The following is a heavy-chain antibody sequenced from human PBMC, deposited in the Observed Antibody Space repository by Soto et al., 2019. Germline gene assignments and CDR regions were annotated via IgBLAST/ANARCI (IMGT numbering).Heavy chain of an antibody. CDR2: ISGSGGST. CDR1: GFTFSSYA. J-gene: IGHJ6*03. D-gene: IGHD2-2*01. CDR3: AKDIVVVPAAMSLFYYYYMDV. Sequence: PGGSLRLSCAASGFTFSSYAMSWVRQAPGKGLEWVSAISGSGGSTYYADSVKGRFTISRDNSKNTLYLQMNSLRAEDTAVYYCAKDIVVVPAAMSLFYYYYMDVWGKGTTVTVSS. V-gene: IGHV3-23*01.